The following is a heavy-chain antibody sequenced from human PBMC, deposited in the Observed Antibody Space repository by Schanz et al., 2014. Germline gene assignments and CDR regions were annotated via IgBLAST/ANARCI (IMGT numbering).Heavy chain of an antibody. Sequence: PGGSLRLSCAASGFTFSDYYMTWIRQAPGKGLEWVSDISDSGDSTHYADSVKGRFTISRDNAKNSLFLQMNSLSAEDTAVYYCAKVAPAATYLDSWGLGTLVTDSS. CDR2: ISDSGDST. V-gene: IGHV3-11*01. CDR1: GFTFSDYY. J-gene: IGHJ4*02. D-gene: IGHD2-2*01. CDR3: AKVAPAATYLDS.